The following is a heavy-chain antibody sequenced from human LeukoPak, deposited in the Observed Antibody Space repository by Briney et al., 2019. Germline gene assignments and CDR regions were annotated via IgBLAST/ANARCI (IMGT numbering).Heavy chain of an antibody. J-gene: IGHJ4*02. Sequence: SETLSLTCAVYGGSFSGYYWSWIRQPLGKGLEWIGEINHSGSTNYNPSLKSRVTISVDGSKNQFSLKLTSVTAADTAVYYCARSPATSWSDFGYWGQGSLVTVSS. D-gene: IGHD2-2*01. CDR2: INHSGST. CDR3: ARSPATSWSDFGY. CDR1: GGSFSGYY. V-gene: IGHV4-34*01.